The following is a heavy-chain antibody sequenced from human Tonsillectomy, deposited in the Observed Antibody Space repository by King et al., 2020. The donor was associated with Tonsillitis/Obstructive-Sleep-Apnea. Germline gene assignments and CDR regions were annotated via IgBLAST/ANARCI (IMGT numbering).Heavy chain of an antibody. CDR2: FRSSSFGGTT. D-gene: IGHD4-23*01. J-gene: IGHJ4*02. V-gene: IGHV3-49*05. CDR1: GFTFGAYA. Sequence: VQLVESGGGLVKPGRSLRLSCTASGFTFGAYAMSWFRQAPGKGLEGVGFFRSSSFGGTTEFAASVRGSFTISRDDSKSIAYLQLNSLKIEDTAVYYCTRQSTGGTLVFDYWGQGTLVTVSS. CDR3: TRQSTGGTLVFDY.